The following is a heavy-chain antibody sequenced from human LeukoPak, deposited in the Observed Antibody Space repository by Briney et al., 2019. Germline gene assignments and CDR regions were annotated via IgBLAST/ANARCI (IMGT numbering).Heavy chain of an antibody. D-gene: IGHD2-15*01. J-gene: IGHJ6*03. CDR1: GFTFSSYG. CDR3: TSPHSPMDV. V-gene: IGHV3-73*01. Sequence: SGGSLRLSCAASGFTFSSYGMHWVRQASGKGLEWVGRIRSKANSYATAYAASVKGRFTISRDDSKNTAYLQMNSLKTEDTAVYYCTSPHSPMDVWGKGTTVTISS. CDR2: IRSKANSYAT.